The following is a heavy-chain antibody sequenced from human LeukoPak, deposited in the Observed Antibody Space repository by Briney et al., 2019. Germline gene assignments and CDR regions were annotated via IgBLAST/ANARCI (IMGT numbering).Heavy chain of an antibody. CDR3: ARVPIRFLEWSIDY. J-gene: IGHJ4*02. V-gene: IGHV4-59*12. D-gene: IGHD3-3*01. CDR1: GGSISSYY. CDR2: IYYSGST. Sequence: SETLSLTCTVSGGSISSYYWSWIRQPPGKGLEWIGYIYYSGSTNYNPSLKSRVTISVDTSKNQFSLKLSSVTAADTAVYYCARVPIRFLEWSIDYWGQGTLVTVSS.